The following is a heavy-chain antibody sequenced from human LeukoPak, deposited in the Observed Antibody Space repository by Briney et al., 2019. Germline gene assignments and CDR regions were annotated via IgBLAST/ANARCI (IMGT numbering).Heavy chain of an antibody. V-gene: IGHV3-30-3*01. CDR2: ISYVGSDK. CDR1: GFTFSSFA. Sequence: GGSLRLSCAASGFTFSSFAMHWVRQAPGKGLEWVAVISYVGSDKDYADSVKGRFTISRDNSKNTLYLQMNSLRAKDTAVYYCARTDLGYCSGGSCSAFDIWGHGTMVTVSS. D-gene: IGHD2-15*01. CDR3: ARTDLGYCSGGSCSAFDI. J-gene: IGHJ3*02.